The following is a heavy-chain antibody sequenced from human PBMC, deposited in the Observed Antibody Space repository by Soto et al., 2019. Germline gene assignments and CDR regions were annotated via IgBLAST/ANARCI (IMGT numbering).Heavy chain of an antibody. Sequence: PGGSLRLSCAASGFTFSDYYMSWIRQAPGKGLEWVSYISSSGSTIYYADSVKGRFTISRDNAKNSLYLQMNSLRAEDTAVYYCARVPDFWSGSYYYYYYMDVWGKGTTVTVSS. D-gene: IGHD3-3*01. CDR3: ARVPDFWSGSYYYYYYMDV. CDR1: GFTFSDYY. V-gene: IGHV3-11*01. J-gene: IGHJ6*03. CDR2: ISSSGSTI.